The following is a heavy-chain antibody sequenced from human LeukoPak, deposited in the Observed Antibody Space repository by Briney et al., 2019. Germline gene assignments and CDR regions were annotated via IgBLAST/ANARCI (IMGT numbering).Heavy chain of an antibody. Sequence: GGSLRLSCAASGFNFSSYAMSWVRQAPGKGLEWVSAISGSGGSTYYADSVKGRFTISRDNSKNTLYLQMNSLRAEDTAVYYCAKRSGGDYGGPDYWGQGTLVTVSS. V-gene: IGHV3-23*01. CDR3: AKRSGGDYGGPDY. CDR2: ISGSGGST. CDR1: GFNFSSYA. D-gene: IGHD4-23*01. J-gene: IGHJ4*02.